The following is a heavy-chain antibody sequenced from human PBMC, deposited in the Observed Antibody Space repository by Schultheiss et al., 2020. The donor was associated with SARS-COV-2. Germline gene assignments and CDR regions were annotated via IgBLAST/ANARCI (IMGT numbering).Heavy chain of an antibody. CDR2: INHSGST. D-gene: IGHD5-24*01. CDR3: AREGGRDGYKVLAFDI. V-gene: IGHV4-34*01. Sequence: SETLSLTCAVYGGSFSAYYWSWIRQPPGKGLEWIGEINHSGSTNYNPSLKSRVTISVDTSKNQFSLKLSSVTAADTAVYYCAREGGRDGYKVLAFDIWGQGTMVTVSS. J-gene: IGHJ3*02. CDR1: GGSFSAYY.